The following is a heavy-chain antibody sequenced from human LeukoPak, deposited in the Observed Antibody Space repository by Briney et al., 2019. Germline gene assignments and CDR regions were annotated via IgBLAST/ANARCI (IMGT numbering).Heavy chain of an antibody. CDR1: GYSFTSYW. J-gene: IGHJ5*02. CDR2: IDPSDSYT. CDR3: ARLAHSANWFDH. Sequence: KTGESLRISCKGSGYSFTSYWIGWVRQMPGKGLEWMGRIDPSDSYTNYGPSFQGHVTISADKSISTAYLQWSSLKASDTAMYYCARLAHSANWFDHWGQGTLVTVSS. V-gene: IGHV5-10-1*01. D-gene: IGHD2-15*01.